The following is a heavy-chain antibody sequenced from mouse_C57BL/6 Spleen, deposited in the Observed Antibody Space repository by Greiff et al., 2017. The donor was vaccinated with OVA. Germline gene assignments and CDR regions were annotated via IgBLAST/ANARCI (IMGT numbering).Heavy chain of an antibody. Sequence: EVQLQQSGPELVKPGASVKMSCKASGYTFTDYNMHWVKQSHGKSLEWIGYINPNNGGTSYNQKFKGKATLTVNKSSSTAYMELRSLTSEDSAVYYCARWDYDYDRGDWYFDVWGTGTTVTVSS. J-gene: IGHJ1*03. CDR1: GYTFTDYN. CDR3: ARWDYDYDRGDWYFDV. D-gene: IGHD2-4*01. V-gene: IGHV1-22*01. CDR2: INPNNGGT.